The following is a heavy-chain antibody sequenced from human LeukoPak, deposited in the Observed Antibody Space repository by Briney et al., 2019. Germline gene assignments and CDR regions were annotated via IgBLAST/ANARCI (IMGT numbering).Heavy chain of an antibody. D-gene: IGHD5-18*01. J-gene: IGHJ4*02. Sequence: GGSLRLSCAASGFTFSSYAMSWVRQAPGKGLEWVSVISGSGGSTYHADSVKGRFTISRDNSKNTLYLQMNSLRAEDTAVYYCARGNGYNYAYYFDYWGQGTLATVSS. V-gene: IGHV3-23*01. CDR3: ARGNGYNYAYYFDY. CDR1: GFTFSSYA. CDR2: ISGSGGST.